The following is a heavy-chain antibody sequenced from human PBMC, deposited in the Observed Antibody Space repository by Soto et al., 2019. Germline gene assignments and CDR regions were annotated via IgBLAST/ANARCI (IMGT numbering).Heavy chain of an antibody. Sequence: GGSLRLSCAASGFTFSDYYMSWIRQAPGKGLEWVSYISSSSSYTNFVDSVKGRFTISRDNSKNTLYLQMNSLRAEDTAVYYCAKENGYSSSWFEFDYWGQGTLVTVSS. CDR3: AKENGYSSSWFEFDY. CDR1: GFTFSDYY. CDR2: ISSSSSYT. D-gene: IGHD6-13*01. J-gene: IGHJ4*02. V-gene: IGHV3-11*05.